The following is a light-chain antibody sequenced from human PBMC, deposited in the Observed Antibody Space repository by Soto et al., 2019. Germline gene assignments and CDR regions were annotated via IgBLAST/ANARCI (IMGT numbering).Light chain of an antibody. V-gene: IGKV3-15*01. CDR3: QQYNHWPRT. CDR1: QSVSSSY. Sequence: EIVWTQSPGTLSLSTGERATLSCRASQSVSSSYLVWYQQKPGQAPRLLIYGASTRATGIPARFSGSGSGTDFTLTISSLQSEDFAVYYCQQYNHWPRTFCQGTKVDIK. J-gene: IGKJ1*01. CDR2: GAS.